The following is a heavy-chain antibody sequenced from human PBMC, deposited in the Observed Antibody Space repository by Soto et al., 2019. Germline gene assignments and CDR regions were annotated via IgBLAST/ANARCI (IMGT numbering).Heavy chain of an antibody. CDR3: TKSADSAGWGVDF. Sequence: EVQLVASGGGLVQPGGSLRLSCVASGFMFDSYAMNWVRQAPGKGLEWVSYISPGGDRIYYAESLKGRITISRDNARNLLSLQINILRDEDTAVYYLTKSADSAGWGVDFCGQGTLVTVSS. D-gene: IGHD3-9*01. CDR1: GFMFDSYA. J-gene: IGHJ4*02. V-gene: IGHV3-48*02. CDR2: ISPGGDRI.